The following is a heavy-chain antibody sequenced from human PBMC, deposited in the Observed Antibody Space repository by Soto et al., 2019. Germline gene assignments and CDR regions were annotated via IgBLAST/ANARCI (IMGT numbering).Heavy chain of an antibody. CDR1: GFTFSSYW. Sequence: GSLRLSCAASGFTFSSYWMSWVRQAPGKGLEWVANIKQDGSEKYYVDSVKGRFTISRDNAKNSLYLQMNSLRAEDTAVYYCAREGDSSSWYRHYYYGMDACGRGT. CDR3: AREGDSSSWYRHYYYGMDA. V-gene: IGHV3-7*01. CDR2: IKQDGSEK. D-gene: IGHD6-13*01. J-gene: IGHJ6*02.